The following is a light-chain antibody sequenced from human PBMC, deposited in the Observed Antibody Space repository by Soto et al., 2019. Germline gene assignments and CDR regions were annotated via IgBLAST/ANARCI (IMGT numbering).Light chain of an antibody. CDR3: QQYNNWPPYT. CDR1: QSISYN. CDR2: GAS. Sequence: EIVMTQSPATLSVSPGERATLSCRASQSISYNLAWYQQKPGQAPRLLIYGASTRATGIPARFSGSGSGTEFTLTNSSLQSEDFAVYYCQQYNNWPPYTFGQGTKLEIK. V-gene: IGKV3-15*01. J-gene: IGKJ2*01.